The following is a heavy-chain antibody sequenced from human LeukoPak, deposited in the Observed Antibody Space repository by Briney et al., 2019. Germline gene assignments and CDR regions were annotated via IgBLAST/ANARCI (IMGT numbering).Heavy chain of an antibody. V-gene: IGHV3-33*06. CDR3: ANADIVVVVAAAPFDY. D-gene: IGHD2-15*01. CDR1: GFTFSSYG. CDR2: IWNDGGNK. Sequence: GGSLRLSCAASGFTFSSYGMHWVRQAPGKGLECVSVIWNDGGNKYYADSVKGRFTISRDSSKNTLYLQMSSLRAADTGVYYGANADIVVVVAAAPFDYWGQGTLVTVSS. J-gene: IGHJ4*02.